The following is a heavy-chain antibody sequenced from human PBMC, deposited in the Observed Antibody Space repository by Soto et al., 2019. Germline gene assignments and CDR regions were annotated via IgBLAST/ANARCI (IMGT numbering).Heavy chain of an antibody. CDR2: IYYSGKT. D-gene: IGHD2-2*02. Sequence: SETLSPTCTVSGGSISSGPYSWSWIRQPPGKGLEWLGYIYYSGKTDYNPSLRSRVTISVDRSNNQFSLILTSVTAADSAVYFCARGCSSASCYTGFDPWGQGTLVTVSS. V-gene: IGHV4-30-2*01. CDR3: ARGCSSASCYTGFDP. J-gene: IGHJ5*02. CDR1: GGSISSGPYS.